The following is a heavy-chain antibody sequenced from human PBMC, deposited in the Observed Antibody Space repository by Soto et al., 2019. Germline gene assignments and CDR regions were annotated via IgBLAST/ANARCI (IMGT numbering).Heavy chain of an antibody. CDR3: SKDPGLVGGGALDI. V-gene: IGHV3-23*01. CDR2: ISGSGGST. CDR1: GFTFSSYA. Sequence: EVQLLESGGGLVQPGGSLRLSCAASGFTFSSYAMSWVRQAPGKGLEWVSAISGSGGSTYYADSVKGRFTISRDNYKNAPYLRMNSPGTEDTAVYYCSKDPGLVGGGALDIWGQGTMVTVSS. J-gene: IGHJ3*02. D-gene: IGHD1-26*01.